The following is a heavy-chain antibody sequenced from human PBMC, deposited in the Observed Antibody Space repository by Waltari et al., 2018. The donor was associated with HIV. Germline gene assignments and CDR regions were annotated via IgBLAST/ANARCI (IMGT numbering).Heavy chain of an antibody. Sequence: EVQLVESGGGLVKPGGSLRISCAASGFTFSSYTMNWVRQAPGKGLGCVSAISYSSSHIYYADSLNGRFTISRDNAKNSLYLQMNSLRAEDTAVYYCARYGGYSGPTLDYWGQGTLVTVSS. CDR1: GFTFSSYT. D-gene: IGHD5-12*01. CDR3: ARYGGYSGPTLDY. J-gene: IGHJ4*02. V-gene: IGHV3-21*01. CDR2: ISYSSSHI.